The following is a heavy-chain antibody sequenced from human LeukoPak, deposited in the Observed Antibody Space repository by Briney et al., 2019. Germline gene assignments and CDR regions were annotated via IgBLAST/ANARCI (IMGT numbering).Heavy chain of an antibody. Sequence: PGGSLRLSCAASGFTFSSYSMNWVRQAPGKGLEWVSYISSSSSTIYYADSVKGRFTISRDNAKNSLYLQMNSLRAEDTAVYYCARGSSWYDIDYWGQGTLVIVSS. J-gene: IGHJ4*02. CDR2: ISSSSSTI. V-gene: IGHV3-48*01. CDR3: ARGSSWYDIDY. CDR1: GFTFSSYS. D-gene: IGHD6-13*01.